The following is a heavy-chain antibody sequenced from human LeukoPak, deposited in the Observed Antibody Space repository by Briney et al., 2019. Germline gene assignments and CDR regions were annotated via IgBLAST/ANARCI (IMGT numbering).Heavy chain of an antibody. CDR3: ARYYYGSGSYYSNWFDP. Sequence: PSETLSLTCTVSGYSISSGYYWGWIRQPPGKGLEWIGSIYHSGSTYYNPSLKSRVTISVDTSKNQFSLKLSSVTAADTAVYYCARYYYGSGSYYSNWFDPWGQGTLVTVSS. CDR1: GYSISSGYY. D-gene: IGHD3-10*01. V-gene: IGHV4-38-2*02. J-gene: IGHJ5*02. CDR2: IYHSGST.